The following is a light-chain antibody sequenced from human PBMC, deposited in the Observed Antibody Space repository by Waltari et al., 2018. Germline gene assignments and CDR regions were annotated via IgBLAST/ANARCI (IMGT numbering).Light chain of an antibody. V-gene: IGKV1-27*01. CDR2: GAS. CDR1: QDISNY. Sequence: DIQMTQSPSSLSASVGDRVTITCRASQDISNYLAWYQQKPGKVPKVLIYGASTLQSGVPSRFSGGGSETDFTLTISSLQPEDVATYYCQKYNSAPLTFGGGTKVEIK. CDR3: QKYNSAPLT. J-gene: IGKJ4*01.